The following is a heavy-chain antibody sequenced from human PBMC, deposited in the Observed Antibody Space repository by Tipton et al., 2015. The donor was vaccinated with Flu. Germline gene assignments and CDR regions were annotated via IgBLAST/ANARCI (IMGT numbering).Heavy chain of an antibody. J-gene: IGHJ4*02. CDR1: GGSISSYY. CDR2: IYASGST. Sequence: TLSLTCTVSGGSISSYYWSWIRQPAGKGLEWIGRIYASGSTNYIPSLKSRVTMSVDTSKNQFSLKLSSVTAADTAVYYCARDADTAMARPFDYWGQGTLVTVSS. CDR3: ARDADTAMARPFDY. D-gene: IGHD5-18*01. V-gene: IGHV4-4*07.